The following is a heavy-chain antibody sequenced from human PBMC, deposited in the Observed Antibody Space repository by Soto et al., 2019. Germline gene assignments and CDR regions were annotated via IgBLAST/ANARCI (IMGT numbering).Heavy chain of an antibody. D-gene: IGHD5-12*01. J-gene: IGHJ6*02. CDR1: GYTFTSYG. V-gene: IGHV1-18*01. CDR2: ISAYNGNT. CDR3: AKSKNRGYSGYDAPPYYYYGMDV. Sequence: QVQLVQSGAEVKKPGASVKVSCKASGYTFTSYGISWVRQAPGQGLEWMGWISAYNGNTNYAQKLQGRVTMTTDTSTSTAYMELRSLGSDDTAVYYCAKSKNRGYSGYDAPPYYYYGMDVWGQGTTVTVSS.